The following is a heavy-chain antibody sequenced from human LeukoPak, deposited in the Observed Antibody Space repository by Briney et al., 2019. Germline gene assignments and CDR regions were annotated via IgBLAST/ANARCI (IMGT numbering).Heavy chain of an antibody. CDR1: GSTFTDYY. J-gene: IGHJ5*02. CDR3: AREGYCSSTSCYAWFDP. CDR2: INPNSGGT. D-gene: IGHD2-2*01. V-gene: IGHV1-2*02. Sequence: ASVKVSCKASGSTFTDYYMHWVRQAPGHGLEWMGWINPNSGGTNYAQKFQGRVTMTRDTSISTAFMELNRLRSDDTAVYYCAREGYCSSTSCYAWFDPWGQGTVVTVSS.